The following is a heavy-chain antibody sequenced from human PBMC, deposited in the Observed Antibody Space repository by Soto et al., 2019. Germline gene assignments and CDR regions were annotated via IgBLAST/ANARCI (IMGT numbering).Heavy chain of an antibody. CDR3: ARAGEVFGLVIFAYLDL. CDR1: GFTFNSYA. CDR2: ISKDGSKT. J-gene: IGHJ5*02. V-gene: IGHV3-30*03. D-gene: IGHD3-3*01. Sequence: QVQLVESGGGVVQPWKSLRLSCATSGFTFNSYALHWVRQAPGKRLEWVALISKDGSKTFYADSVKGRFTISRDTAKNTLFLQMNSLTTEDTGVYFCARAGEVFGLVIFAYLDLWVQGTLVAVSS.